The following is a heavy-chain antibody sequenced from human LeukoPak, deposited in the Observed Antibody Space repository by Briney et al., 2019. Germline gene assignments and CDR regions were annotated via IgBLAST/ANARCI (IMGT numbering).Heavy chain of an antibody. CDR2: IYTSGST. CDR3: AREPSGHTLGIGLGPPFDI. Sequence: SETLSLTCTVSGGSISSYYWSWIRQPAAKGLEWIGRIYTSGSTNYNPSLKCRVTMSVDTSKNQFSLKLSSVTAADTAVYYCAREPSGHTLGIGLGPPFDIWGQGTMVTVSS. V-gene: IGHV4-4*07. CDR1: GGSISSYY. D-gene: IGHD2-15*01. J-gene: IGHJ3*02.